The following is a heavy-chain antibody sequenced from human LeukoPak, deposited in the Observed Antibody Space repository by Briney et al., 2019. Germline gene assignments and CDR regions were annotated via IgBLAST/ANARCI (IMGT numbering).Heavy chain of an antibody. CDR1: GFTFTTYG. V-gene: IGHV3-23*01. Sequence: GGSLRLSCAASGFTFTTYGMTWVRQAPGKGLEWVSGISGSGDTTYYADSVKGRFTISRDNSKNTLYLQMNSLRADDTAVYYCARQTGYYPKPAYYYGMDVWGQGTTVTVSS. CDR2: ISGSGDTT. CDR3: ARQTGYYPKPAYYYGMDV. D-gene: IGHD3-9*01. J-gene: IGHJ6*02.